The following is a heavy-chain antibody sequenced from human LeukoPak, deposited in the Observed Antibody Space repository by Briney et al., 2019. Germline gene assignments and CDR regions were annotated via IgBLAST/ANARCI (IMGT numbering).Heavy chain of an antibody. CDR2: ISSSSSYI. CDR3: ARVHDYYYDSSGYYPFDY. Sequence: PGGSLRLSCAASGFTFSSYSMNWVRQAPGKGLEWVSSISSSSSYIYYADSVKGRFTISRDNAKNSLYLQMNSLRAEDTAVYYCARVHDYYYDSSGYYPFDYWGQGTLVTVSS. CDR1: GFTFSSYS. J-gene: IGHJ4*02. D-gene: IGHD3-22*01. V-gene: IGHV3-21*01.